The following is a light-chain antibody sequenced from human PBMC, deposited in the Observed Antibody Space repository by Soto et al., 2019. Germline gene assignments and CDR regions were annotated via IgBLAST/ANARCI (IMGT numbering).Light chain of an antibody. J-gene: IGKJ2*01. CDR2: DVS. CDR3: QQFNNYPYT. V-gene: IGKV1D-13*01. CDR1: QDIRSA. Sequence: AIPLTQSPSSLSASPGDRVTITCRASQDIRSALAWYRQNPGAAPKLLIYDVSTLESGVPSRFSGSGSGTDFTLTISSLQPEDFATFYCQQFNNYPYTFGQGTKVEIK.